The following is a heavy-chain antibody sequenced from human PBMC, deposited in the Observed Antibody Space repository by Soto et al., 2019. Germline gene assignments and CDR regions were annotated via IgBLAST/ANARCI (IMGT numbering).Heavy chain of an antibody. CDR3: AKGSRSSGFRSGVYFDY. V-gene: IGHV3-23*01. D-gene: IGHD3-22*01. CDR1: GFTFSSYA. CDR2: ISGSGGST. Sequence: PGGSLRLSCAASGFTFSSYAMSWVRQAPGKGLEWVSAISGSGGSTYYADSVKGRFTISRDNSKNTLYLQMNSLRAEDTAVYYCAKGSRSSGFRSGVYFDYWGQGTLVTVYS. J-gene: IGHJ4*02.